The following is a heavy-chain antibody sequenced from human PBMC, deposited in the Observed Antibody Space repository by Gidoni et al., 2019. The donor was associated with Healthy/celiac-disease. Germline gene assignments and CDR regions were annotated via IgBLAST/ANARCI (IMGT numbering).Heavy chain of an antibody. CDR1: GFSLSNARMG. D-gene: IGHD3-10*01. J-gene: IGHJ4*02. V-gene: IGHV2-26*01. CDR3: ARVTITMVQGVIDAYYFDY. Sequence: QVTLKESGPVLVKPTETLTLTCTVSGFSLSNARMGVSWIRQPPGKALEWLAHIFSNDEKSYSTSLKSRLTISKDTSKSQVVLTMTNMDPVDTATYYCARVTITMVQGVIDAYYFDYWGQGTLVTVSS. CDR2: IFSNDEK.